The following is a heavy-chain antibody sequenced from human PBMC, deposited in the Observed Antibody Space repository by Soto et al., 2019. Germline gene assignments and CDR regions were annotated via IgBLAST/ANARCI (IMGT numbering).Heavy chain of an antibody. CDR3: ARAGGEGDTAMAN. V-gene: IGHV3-72*01. CDR1: GLTFSDHY. Sequence: GGSLRLSCAASGLTFSDHYMDWVRQAPGKGLEWVGRTRNKANSYTTEYAASVKGRFTISRDDSKNSLYLQMNSLKTEDTAVYYCARAGGEGDTAMANWGQGTLVTVSS. CDR2: TRNKANSYTT. D-gene: IGHD5-18*01. J-gene: IGHJ4*02.